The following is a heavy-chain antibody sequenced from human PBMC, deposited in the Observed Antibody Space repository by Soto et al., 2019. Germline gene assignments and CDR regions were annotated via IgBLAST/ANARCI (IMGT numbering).Heavy chain of an antibody. CDR1: GSAFSTYA. Sequence: EMQLVESGGGLVQPGGSLRLSCADSGSAFSTYAMSWVRQGPRKGLEWVSTISGSGGSTYYADSVKGRFTVSRDNSKNIVYLQMSSLRAEDTAMYYCANGLHRPDGYYYYAMDAWGQGTTVIVSS. J-gene: IGHJ6*02. V-gene: IGHV3-23*04. CDR3: ANGLHRPDGYYYYAMDA. D-gene: IGHD2-15*01. CDR2: ISGSGGST.